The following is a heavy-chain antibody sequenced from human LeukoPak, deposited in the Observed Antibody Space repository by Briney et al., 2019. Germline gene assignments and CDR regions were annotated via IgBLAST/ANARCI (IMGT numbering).Heavy chain of an antibody. V-gene: IGHV3-23*01. D-gene: IGHD6-6*01. CDR2: IRGSGTIT. CDR3: AKDGGYSSSSGWFDP. Sequence: GGPLRVSCAASGFNFSFYAMTWVRQAPGKGLEWVSGIRGSGTITYCADSVKGRFTISRDNSKNTLYLQMNSLRAEDTAVYYCAKDGGYSSSSGWFDPWGQGTLVTVSS. J-gene: IGHJ5*02. CDR1: GFNFSFYA.